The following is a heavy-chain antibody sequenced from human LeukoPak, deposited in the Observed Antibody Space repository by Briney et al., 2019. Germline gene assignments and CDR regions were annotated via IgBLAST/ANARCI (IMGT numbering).Heavy chain of an antibody. Sequence: SETLSLTCTVSGGSISSGDYYWSWIRQPPGKGLEWIGYIYYSGSTYYNPSLKSRVTISVDTSKNQFSLKLSSVTAADTAVYYCARARSGWEGGCFDHWGQGNLVTVSS. CDR2: IYYSGST. CDR1: GGSISSGDYY. D-gene: IGHD6-19*01. CDR3: ARARSGWEGGCFDH. J-gene: IGHJ4*02. V-gene: IGHV4-30-4*02.